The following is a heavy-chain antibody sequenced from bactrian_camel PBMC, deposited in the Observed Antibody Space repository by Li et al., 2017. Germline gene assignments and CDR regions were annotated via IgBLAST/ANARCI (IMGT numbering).Heavy chain of an antibody. CDR2: IDSDGRT. D-gene: IGHD2*01. Sequence: HVQLVESGGGSVQAGGSLRLSCSVSRYTGSRQCMGWFRQAPGKEREGVAAIDSDGRTSYADSVKGRFTISQDNAKNTATVHLQMNSLKPEDSATYWCAARAYPYPKACGGSWDRARSYFTSWGQGTQVTVS. J-gene: IGHJ6*01. CDR1: RYTGSRQC. V-gene: IGHV3S53*01. CDR3: AARAYPYPKACGGSWDRARSYFTS.